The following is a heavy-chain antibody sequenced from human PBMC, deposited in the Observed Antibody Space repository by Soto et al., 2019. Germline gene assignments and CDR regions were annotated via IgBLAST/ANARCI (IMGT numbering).Heavy chain of an antibody. D-gene: IGHD3-10*01. CDR2: IYPGDSDT. J-gene: IGHJ4*02. Sequence: GESLKISCKGSGYSFTSYWIGWVRQMPGKGLEWMGIIYPGDSDTRYSPSFQGQVTLSADKSISTAYLRWSSRKASDTAMYYGERRRRDGHNYLDYWGQGTQVTVSS. CDR3: ERRRRDGHNYLDY. CDR1: GYSFTSYW. V-gene: IGHV5-51*01.